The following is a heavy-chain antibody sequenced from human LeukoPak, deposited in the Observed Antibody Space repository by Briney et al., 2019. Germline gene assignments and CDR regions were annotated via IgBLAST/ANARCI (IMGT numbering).Heavy chain of an antibody. D-gene: IGHD6-13*01. CDR1: GGTFSSYT. Sequence: GSSVKVSCKASGGTFSSYTISWVRQAPGQGLEWMGWIIPILGIANYAQKFQGRVTITADKSTSTAYMELSSLRSEDTAVYYCASSLAAGTRYYYYMDVWGKGTTVTVSS. CDR2: IIPILGIA. J-gene: IGHJ6*03. V-gene: IGHV1-69*02. CDR3: ASSLAAGTRYYYYMDV.